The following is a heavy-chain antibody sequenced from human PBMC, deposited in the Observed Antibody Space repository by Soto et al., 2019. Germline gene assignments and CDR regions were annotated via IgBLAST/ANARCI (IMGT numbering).Heavy chain of an antibody. CDR2: LSGSGGST. CDR1: GFTFSTYA. CDR3: VGGSIGYLDTFDI. Sequence: EVQLLESGGGLVQPGGSLRLSCAASGFTFSTYARTWVRLAPGKGLEWVSSLSGSGGSTYYADSVKGRFTISRDNSKNTLSLQMNSLRAEDTSVYYCVGGSIGYLDTFDIWGQGTMVTVSS. J-gene: IGHJ3*02. D-gene: IGHD3-22*01. V-gene: IGHV3-23*01.